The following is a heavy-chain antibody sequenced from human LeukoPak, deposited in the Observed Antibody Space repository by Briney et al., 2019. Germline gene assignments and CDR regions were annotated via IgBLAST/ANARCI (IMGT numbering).Heavy chain of an antibody. Sequence: GGSLRLSCAASGSTFSSYGMHWVRQAPGKGLEWVAVISYDGSNKYYADSVKGRFTISRDHSKNTLYLQMNSLRAEDTAVYYCAKRRSPGSGWYFENYFDYWGQGTLVTVSS. CDR3: AKRRSPGSGWYFENYFDY. CDR2: ISYDGSNK. J-gene: IGHJ4*02. D-gene: IGHD6-19*01. V-gene: IGHV3-30*18. CDR1: GSTFSSYG.